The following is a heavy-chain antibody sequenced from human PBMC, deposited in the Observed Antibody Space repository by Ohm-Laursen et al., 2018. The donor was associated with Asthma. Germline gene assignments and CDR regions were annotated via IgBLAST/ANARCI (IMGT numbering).Heavy chain of an antibody. CDR1: GFTFSDYY. D-gene: IGHD5-18*01. J-gene: IGHJ4*02. Sequence: SLRLSCAASGFTFSDYYMSWIRQAPGKGLEWVSYISSSSSYTNYADSVKGRFTISRDNAKNSLYLQMNSLRAEDTAVYYCARELDTAMVFDYWGQGTLVTVSS. CDR3: ARELDTAMVFDY. CDR2: ISSSSSYT. V-gene: IGHV3-11*06.